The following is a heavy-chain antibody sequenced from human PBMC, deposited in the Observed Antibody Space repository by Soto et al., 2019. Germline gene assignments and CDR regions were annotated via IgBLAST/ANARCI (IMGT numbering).Heavy chain of an antibody. CDR2: ISGSGGST. D-gene: IGHD2-2*01. J-gene: IGHJ6*02. V-gene: IGHV3-23*01. CDR1: GFTFSSYA. Sequence: GGSLRLSCAASGFTFSSYAMSWVRQAPGKGLEWVSAISGSGGSTYYADSVKGRFTISRDNSKNTLYLQMNSLRAEDTAVYYCAKAPDIVVVPAAMSLLYYYYYYGMDVWGQGTTVTVSS. CDR3: AKAPDIVVVPAAMSLLYYYYYYGMDV.